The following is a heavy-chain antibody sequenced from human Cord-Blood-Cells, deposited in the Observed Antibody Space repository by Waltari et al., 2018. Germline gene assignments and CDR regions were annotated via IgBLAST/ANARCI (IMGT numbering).Heavy chain of an antibody. CDR3: ARPLQAAAPQDAFDI. Sequence: QVQLQQWGAGLLKPSETLSLTCAVYGGSFSGYYWSWIRQPPGKGLEWIGEITHSGSTNYNPSLKSRVTISVDTSKNKFSLKLSSVTAADTAVYYCARPLQAAAPQDAFDIWGQGTMVTVSS. D-gene: IGHD6-13*01. V-gene: IGHV4-34*01. CDR2: ITHSGST. CDR1: GGSFSGYY. J-gene: IGHJ3*02.